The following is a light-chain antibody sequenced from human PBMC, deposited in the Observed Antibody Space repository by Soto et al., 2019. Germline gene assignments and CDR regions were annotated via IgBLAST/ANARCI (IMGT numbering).Light chain of an antibody. CDR1: QDISNY. CDR2: DAS. Sequence: DIQMTQSPSSLSASVGDRVTITCQASQDISNYLNWYQQKPGKAPKLLIYDASNLETGVPSRFSGSGSGTEFTLTINSLQPDDFATYYCQQYSGYPRTFGQGTKVDIK. J-gene: IGKJ1*01. CDR3: QQYSGYPRT. V-gene: IGKV1-33*01.